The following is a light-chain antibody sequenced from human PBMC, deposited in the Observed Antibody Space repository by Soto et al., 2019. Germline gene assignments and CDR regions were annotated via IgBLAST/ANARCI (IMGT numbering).Light chain of an antibody. Sequence: QSALTQPASVSGSPGQSITISCTGTSSDVGRYNYVSWYQQHPGKAPKLMIYEVSNRPSGVSNRFSGSKSGNTASLTISGLQAEDEADYYCSSYASASTVVFGTGTKLTVL. CDR3: SSYASASTVV. J-gene: IGLJ1*01. V-gene: IGLV2-14*01. CDR1: SSDVGRYNY. CDR2: EVS.